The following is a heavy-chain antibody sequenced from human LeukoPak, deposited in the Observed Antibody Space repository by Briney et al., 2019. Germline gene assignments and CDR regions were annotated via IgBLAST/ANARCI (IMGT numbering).Heavy chain of an antibody. J-gene: IGHJ6*03. CDR2: IYYSGST. Sequence: PSETLSLTCTVSDGSISSYFWSWIRQPPGKGLEWIGYIYYSGSTDYNPSLKSRVTISVDTSKNQFSLKLSSVTAADTAVYYCARAPGDYYFYYMDVWGKGTTVTVSS. CDR3: ARAPGDYYFYYMDV. V-gene: IGHV4-59*01. CDR1: DGSISSYF. D-gene: IGHD7-27*01.